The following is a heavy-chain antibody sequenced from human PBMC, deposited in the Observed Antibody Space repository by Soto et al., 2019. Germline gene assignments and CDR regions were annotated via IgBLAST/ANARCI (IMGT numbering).Heavy chain of an antibody. CDR3: AGGGTAMDY. Sequence: QVQLVQSGAEVKKPGASVKVSCKTSGYTFTNFGLSWVRQAPGQGLEWMGWISAYNGNTNYAQNFQGRVTMTTDTSPTTAYMELRSLRSDVTAVYYCAGGGTAMDYWGQGTLVTVSS. CDR1: GYTFTNFG. J-gene: IGHJ4*02. D-gene: IGHD2-21*02. CDR2: ISAYNGNT. V-gene: IGHV1-18*01.